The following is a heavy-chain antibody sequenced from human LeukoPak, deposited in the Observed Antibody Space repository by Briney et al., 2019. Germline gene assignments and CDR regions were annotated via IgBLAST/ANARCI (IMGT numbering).Heavy chain of an antibody. D-gene: IGHD1-26*01. CDR2: ISIAGTTT. Sequence: PGGSLRLSCAASGFTFSSYAMSRVRQAPGKGLEWVSAISIAGTTTYYADSVEGRFTISRDNSRNTMYLQMDSLGVEDTALYYCVKGTSGWEQGLDYWGQGTLVTVSS. J-gene: IGHJ4*02. CDR1: GFTFSSYA. V-gene: IGHV3-23*01. CDR3: VKGTSGWEQGLDY.